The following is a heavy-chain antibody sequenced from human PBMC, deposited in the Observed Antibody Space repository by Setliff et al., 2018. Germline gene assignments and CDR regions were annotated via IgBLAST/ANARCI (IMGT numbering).Heavy chain of an antibody. V-gene: IGHV4-61*09. CDR2: FHTGGST. CDR3: ARLGGSSGSGGFYYYYYYMDV. D-gene: IGHD3-22*01. J-gene: IGHJ6*03. Sequence: PSETLSLTCTVSGDSISSGSYYWTWIRQPAGKGLEWIGHFHTGGSTNYNRSLKSRVTISVDTSKNQFSLKLSSETAADTAVYYCARLGGSSGSGGFYYYYYYMDVWGKGTTVTVSS. CDR1: GDSISSGSYY.